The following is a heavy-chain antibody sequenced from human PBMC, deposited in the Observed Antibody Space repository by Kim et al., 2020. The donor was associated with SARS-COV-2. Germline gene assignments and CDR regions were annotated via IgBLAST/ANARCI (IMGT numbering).Heavy chain of an antibody. CDR2: IYYSGST. CDR3: ARTEVAAAGRIDY. CDR1: GGSISSSSYY. D-gene: IGHD6-13*01. V-gene: IGHV4-39*01. J-gene: IGHJ4*02. Sequence: SETLSLTCTVSGGSISSSSYYWGWIRQPPGKGLEWIGSIYYSGSTYYNPSLKSRVTISVDTSKNQFSLKLSSVTAADTAVYYCARTEVAAAGRIDYWGQGTLVTVSS.